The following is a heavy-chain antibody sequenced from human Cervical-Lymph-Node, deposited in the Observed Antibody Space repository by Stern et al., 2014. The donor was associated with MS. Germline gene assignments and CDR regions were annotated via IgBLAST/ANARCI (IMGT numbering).Heavy chain of an antibody. Sequence: VQLVQSGGGLIQPGGSLRLSCAASGFTFSSYAMSWVRQAPGKGLEWVSAISGSGGSTCYADCVKGRFTISRDNSKNTLYLQMNSLTAEDTAVYYCVRSGSGWYQFDFWGQGTLVTVSS. CDR1: GFTFSSYA. V-gene: IGHV3-23*04. D-gene: IGHD6-19*01. J-gene: IGHJ4*02. CDR2: ISGSGGST. CDR3: VRSGSGWYQFDF.